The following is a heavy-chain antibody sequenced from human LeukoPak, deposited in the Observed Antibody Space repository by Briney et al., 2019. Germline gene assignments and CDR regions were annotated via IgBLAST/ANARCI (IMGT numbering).Heavy chain of an antibody. CDR1: GFTFNNYA. D-gene: IGHD4-17*01. V-gene: IGHV3-23*01. CDR3: AKAAASDTVTTLGVDY. J-gene: IGHJ4*02. Sequence: GGSLRLSCAVSGFTFNNYAMSWVRQAPGKGLEWVSAIGASGDNTYYADSVKGRFTISRDNSKNVLNLHMNSLRAEDTAIYHCAKAAASDTVTTLGVDYWGQGTLVTVSS. CDR2: IGASGDNT.